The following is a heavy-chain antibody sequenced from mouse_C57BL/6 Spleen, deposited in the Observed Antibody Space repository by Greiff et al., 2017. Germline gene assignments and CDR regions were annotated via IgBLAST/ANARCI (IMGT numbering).Heavy chain of an antibody. CDR2: ISYDGSN. J-gene: IGHJ4*01. CDR3: ARDGYYAMDY. Sequence: EVQRVESGPGLVKPSQSLSLTCSVTGYSITSGYYWNWLRQFPGNKLEWMGYISYDGSNNYNSSLKNRISITRDTSKNQFFLKLNSVTTEDTATYYCARDGYYAMDYWGQGTSVTVSS. CDR1: GYSITSGYY. V-gene: IGHV3-6*01.